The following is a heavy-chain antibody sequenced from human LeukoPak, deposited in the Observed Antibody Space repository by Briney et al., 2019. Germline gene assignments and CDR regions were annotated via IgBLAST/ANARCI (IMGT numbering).Heavy chain of an antibody. V-gene: IGHV3-11*01. CDR3: ARGHYGLDY. CDR2: IKNSADTI. D-gene: IGHD4-17*01. CDR1: GFTFSDHY. J-gene: IGHJ4*02. Sequence: VGSLRLSCAASGFTFSDHYMSWIRQAPGKGLEWVSYIKNSADTIYYADSVKGRFSISRDNARNSLYLQMNSLRAEDTAVYYCARGHYGLDYWGQGTLVTVSS.